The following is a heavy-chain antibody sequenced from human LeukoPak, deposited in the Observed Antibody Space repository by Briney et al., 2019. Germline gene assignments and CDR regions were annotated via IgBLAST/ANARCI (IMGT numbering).Heavy chain of an antibody. Sequence: GRSLRVSCAASAFTFSSYAMHWVRQAPGKGLEWVAGISYDGSDKYYADSVKGRSTISRDNSENTLYLQMNSLRAEDTAVYYCAKDYYTGSYRPFDCWGQGTQVTVSS. CDR1: AFTFSSYA. D-gene: IGHD1-26*01. V-gene: IGHV3-30*18. CDR2: ISYDGSDK. J-gene: IGHJ4*02. CDR3: AKDYYTGSYRPFDC.